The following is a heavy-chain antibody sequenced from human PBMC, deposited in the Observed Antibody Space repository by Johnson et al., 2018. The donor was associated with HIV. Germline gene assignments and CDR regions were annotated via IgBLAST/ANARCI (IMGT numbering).Heavy chain of an antibody. Sequence: QEKLVESGGGVVQPGRSLRLSCAASGFTFRSYGMHWVRQAPGKGLEWVAVISYDGSHKYYGDSVKGRFTISRDSSKNTVYLQMNSLTTEYTAMYYCAKDTGGNAGNDAFDIWGQGTLVTVSS. V-gene: IGHV3-30*18. CDR1: GFTFRSYG. J-gene: IGHJ3*02. CDR3: AKDTGGNAGNDAFDI. CDR2: ISYDGSHK. D-gene: IGHD4-23*01.